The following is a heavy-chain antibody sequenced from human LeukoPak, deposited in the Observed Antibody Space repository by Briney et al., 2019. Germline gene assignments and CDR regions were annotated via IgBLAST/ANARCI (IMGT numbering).Heavy chain of an antibody. D-gene: IGHD2-2*01. J-gene: IGHJ6*02. Sequence: SETLSLTCTVSGGSISSGGYYWSWIRQHPGKGLEWIGYIYYSGSTYYNPSLKSRVTISVDTSKNQFSLKLSSVTAADTAVYYCARGYCSSTSCYASYYYYGMDVWGQGTTVTVSS. CDR1: GGSISSGGYY. CDR2: IYYSGST. CDR3: ARGYCSSTSCYASYYYYGMDV. V-gene: IGHV4-31*03.